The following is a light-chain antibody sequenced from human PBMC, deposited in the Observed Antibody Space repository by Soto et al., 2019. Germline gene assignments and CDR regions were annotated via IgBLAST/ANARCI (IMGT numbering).Light chain of an antibody. Sequence: EIVLTQSPGTLSLSPGERATISCRASQSVSSSYLAWYQQKPGQAPRLLIYGASSRATGIPDRFSGSGSGTDLTLTISRREPEYFAVYYGQRGAFGQGNKVEIK. CDR2: GAS. V-gene: IGKV3-20*01. CDR3: QRGA. CDR1: QSVSSSY. J-gene: IGKJ1*01.